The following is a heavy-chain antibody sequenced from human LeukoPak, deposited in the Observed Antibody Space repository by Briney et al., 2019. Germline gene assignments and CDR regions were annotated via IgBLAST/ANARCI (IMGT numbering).Heavy chain of an antibody. Sequence: SETLSLTCAVSGGSISSSNWWSWVRQPPGKGLEWIGEIYHSGSTNYNPSLKSRVTISVDKSKNQFSLKLSSVTAADTAVYYCARDFSGGSGWYYFDYWGQGTLVTVSS. CDR2: IYHSGST. J-gene: IGHJ4*02. V-gene: IGHV4-4*02. CDR1: GGSISSSNW. D-gene: IGHD6-19*01. CDR3: ARDFSGGSGWYYFDY.